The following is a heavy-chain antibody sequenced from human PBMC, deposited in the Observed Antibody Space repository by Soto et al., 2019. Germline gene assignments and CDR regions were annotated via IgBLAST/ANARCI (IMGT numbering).Heavy chain of an antibody. V-gene: IGHV4-30-4*01. CDR2: IYYSGST. CDR1: GGSISSGDYY. J-gene: IGHJ4*02. D-gene: IGHD2-21*02. CDR3: ARESVVTTCFRCVY. Sequence: SETLSLTCTVSGGSISSGDYYWSWIRQHPRKGLEWIGYIYYSGSTYYNPSLKSRVTISVDTSKNQFSLKLSSVTAADTAVYYCARESVVTTCFRCVYWGQGTLVTVSS.